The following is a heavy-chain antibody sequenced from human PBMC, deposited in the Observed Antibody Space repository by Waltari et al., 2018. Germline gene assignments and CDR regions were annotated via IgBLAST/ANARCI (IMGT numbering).Heavy chain of an antibody. V-gene: IGHV4-59*08. D-gene: IGHD3-16*01. Sequence: QVQLQESGPGLVKPSETLSLTCPVSGGSTTSYYWRWFRQPPGKGLEWIGYIYYTGTTNYSPSLKSRVTMSVDTSKDQFSLKVTSVTAADTAMYYCARHEGGGLNALWGQGTLVTVSS. J-gene: IGHJ4*02. CDR3: ARHEGGGLNAL. CDR1: GGSTTSYY. CDR2: IYYTGTT.